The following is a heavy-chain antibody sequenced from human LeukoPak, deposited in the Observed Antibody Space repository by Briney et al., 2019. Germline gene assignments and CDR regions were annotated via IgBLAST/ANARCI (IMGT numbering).Heavy chain of an antibody. J-gene: IGHJ5*02. CDR1: GYTFTSYY. V-gene: IGHV1-46*03. CDR3: AATTLTSSGAIWFDP. Sequence: ASVKVSCKASGYTFTSYYMHWVRQAPGQGSEWMGIINPSGGSTSYAQKLQGRVTITRDTSKSTVYMELSSLRSEDTAVYYCAATTLTSSGAIWFDPWGQGTLVTVSS. CDR2: INPSGGST. D-gene: IGHD3-22*01.